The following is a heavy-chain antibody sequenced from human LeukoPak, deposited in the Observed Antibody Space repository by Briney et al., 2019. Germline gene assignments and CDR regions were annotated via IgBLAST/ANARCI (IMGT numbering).Heavy chain of an antibody. CDR3: ARRPMVRGVFDY. J-gene: IGHJ4*02. D-gene: IGHD3-10*01. CDR2: INHSGST. Sequence: SETLSLTCAVYGGSFSGYYWSWIRQPPGKGLEWIGEINHSGSTNYNPSLKSRVTMSVDTSKNQFSLKLSSVTAADTAVYYCARRPMVRGVFDYWGQGTLVTVS. V-gene: IGHV4-34*01. CDR1: GGSFSGYY.